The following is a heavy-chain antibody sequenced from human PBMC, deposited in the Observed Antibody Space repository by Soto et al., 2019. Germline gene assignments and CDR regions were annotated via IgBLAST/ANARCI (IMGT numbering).Heavy chain of an antibody. D-gene: IGHD3-16*01. V-gene: IGHV1-8*01. Sequence: ASVKVSCKASVYTFTSYDINWVRQATGQGLEWMGWMNPNSGNTGYAQKFQGRVTMTRNTSISTAYMELSSLRSEDTAVYYCAGAVGASYYDYIWVFNGYYMDVWGKGTTVTLSS. CDR3: AGAVGASYYDYIWVFNGYYMDV. CDR2: MNPNSGNT. J-gene: IGHJ6*03. CDR1: VYTFTSYD.